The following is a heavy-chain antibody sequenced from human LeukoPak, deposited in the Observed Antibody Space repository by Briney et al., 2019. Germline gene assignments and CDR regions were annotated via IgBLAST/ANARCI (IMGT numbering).Heavy chain of an antibody. CDR2: IDWDDDK. D-gene: IGHD3-22*01. V-gene: IGHV2-70*11. J-gene: IGHJ4*02. Sequence: SGPALVKPTQTLTLTCTFSGFSLSTSGMCVSWIRQPPGKPLEWLARIDWDDDKYYSTSLKTRLTISKDTSKNQVVLTMTNMDPVDTATYYCARIHYYDSSGYYPLFDYWGQGTLVTVSS. CDR3: ARIHYYDSSGYYPLFDY. CDR1: GFSLSTSGMC.